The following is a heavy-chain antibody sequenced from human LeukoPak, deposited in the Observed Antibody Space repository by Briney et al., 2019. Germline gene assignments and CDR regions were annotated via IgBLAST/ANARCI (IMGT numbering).Heavy chain of an antibody. CDR2: TYDGEST. J-gene: IGHJ4*02. CDR3: ASVMGATDFDF. CDR1: GGPISNFY. V-gene: IGHV4-59*01. Sequence: SETLSLTCTVSGGPISNFYWSWIRQPPGKGLEWIGYTYDGESTSYNPSLKSRVTISVDTSKNQFSLRLTSVTAADTAVYYCASVMGATDFDFWGQGTLVTVSS. D-gene: IGHD1-26*01.